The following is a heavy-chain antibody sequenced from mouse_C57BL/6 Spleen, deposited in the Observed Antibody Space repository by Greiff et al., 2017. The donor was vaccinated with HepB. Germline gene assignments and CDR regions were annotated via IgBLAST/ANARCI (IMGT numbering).Heavy chain of an antibody. CDR3: ARLSWDPGY. J-gene: IGHJ3*01. CDR1: GFTFSDYG. Sequence: EVQLQESGGGLVKPGGSLKLSCAASGFTFSDYGMHWVRQAPEKGLEWVAYISSSSSTIYYAATVKGRFTISRDNAKNTLFLQMTSLRSEDTAMYYWARLSWDPGYWGQGTPVTVSA. D-gene: IGHD4-1*01. V-gene: IGHV5-17*01. CDR2: ISSSSSTI.